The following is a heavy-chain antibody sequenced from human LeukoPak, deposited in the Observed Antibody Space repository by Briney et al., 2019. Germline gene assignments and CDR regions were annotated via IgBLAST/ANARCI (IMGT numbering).Heavy chain of an antibody. CDR3: AKARDY. V-gene: IGHV3-74*01. Sequence: QPGGSLRLSCAASGFTFSSYWMHWVRQAPGKGLVWVSRINSDGSSISYADSVKGRFTISRDNSENTLYMQMNSLRAEDTAVYYCAKARDYWGQGTLVTVSS. CDR2: INSDGSSI. J-gene: IGHJ4*02. CDR1: GFTFSSYW.